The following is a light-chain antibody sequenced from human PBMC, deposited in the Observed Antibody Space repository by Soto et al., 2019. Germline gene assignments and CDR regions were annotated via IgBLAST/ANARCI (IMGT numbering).Light chain of an antibody. Sequence: QSALTQPASLSRSPGQSITISCTGTSSDVGGYNYVSWYQQHPGKAPKLMIYDVSNRPSGVSNRFSGSKSGNTASLTISGLQAEDEPDYYCSSYISSSTLNVFGTGTKLTVL. CDR2: DVS. V-gene: IGLV2-14*01. J-gene: IGLJ1*01. CDR1: SSDVGGYNY. CDR3: SSYISSSTLNV.